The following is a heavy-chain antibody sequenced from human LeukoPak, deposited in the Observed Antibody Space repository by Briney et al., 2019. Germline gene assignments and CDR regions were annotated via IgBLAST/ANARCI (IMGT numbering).Heavy chain of an antibody. V-gene: IGHV1-69*13. CDR1: GGTFSSYA. D-gene: IGHD6-13*01. CDR3: ARDTVHTAAAGNYYYYGMDV. CDR2: IIPIFGTA. J-gene: IGHJ6*02. Sequence: SVKVSCRASGGTFSSYAISWVRQAPGQGLEWMGGIIPIFGTANYAQKFQGRVTITADESTSTAYMELSSLRSEDTAVYYCARDTVHTAAAGNYYYYGMDVWGQGTTVTVSS.